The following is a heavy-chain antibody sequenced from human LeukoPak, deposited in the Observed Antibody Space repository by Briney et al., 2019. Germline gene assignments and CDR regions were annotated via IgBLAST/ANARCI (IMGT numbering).Heavy chain of an antibody. CDR3: AADPYCSSTSCYEGFYYYYGMDV. J-gene: IGHJ6*02. D-gene: IGHD2-2*01. CDR1: GFTFTSSA. CDR2: IVVGSGNK. Sequence: SVKVSCKASGFTFTSSAMQWVRQARGQGLEWMGWIVVGSGNKNYAQKLQERVTITRDMSTSTAYMELSSLRSEDTAVYYCAADPYCSSTSCYEGFYYYYGMDVWGQGTTVTVSS. V-gene: IGHV1-58*02.